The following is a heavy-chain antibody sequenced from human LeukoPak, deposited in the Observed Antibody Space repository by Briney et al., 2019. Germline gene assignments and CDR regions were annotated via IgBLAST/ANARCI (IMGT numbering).Heavy chain of an antibody. J-gene: IGHJ4*02. CDR2: MNPNSGNT. V-gene: IGHV1-8*01. Sequence: GASVNVSCMASGYTFTSYDINWVGPATGRGLAWMGWMNPNSGNTGYAQKFQGRVTMTRNTSISTAYMELSSLRSEDTAVYYCARRGHPNEWDIDYWGQGTLVTVSS. CDR3: ARRGHPNEWDIDY. D-gene: IGHD1-26*01. CDR1: GYTFTSYD.